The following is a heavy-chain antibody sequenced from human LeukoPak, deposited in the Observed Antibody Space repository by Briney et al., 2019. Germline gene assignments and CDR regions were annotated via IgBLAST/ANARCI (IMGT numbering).Heavy chain of an antibody. J-gene: IGHJ4*02. CDR1: GGSISSHY. D-gene: IGHD6-13*01. V-gene: IGHV4-59*11. CDR3: ARLGIAAAFDY. CDR2: IYYSGST. Sequence: SETLSLTCTVSGGSISSHYWSWIRQPPGKGLEWIGYIYYSGSTNYNPSLKSRVTISVDTSKNQFSLKLSSVTAADTAVYYCARLGIAAAFDYWGQGTLVTVSS.